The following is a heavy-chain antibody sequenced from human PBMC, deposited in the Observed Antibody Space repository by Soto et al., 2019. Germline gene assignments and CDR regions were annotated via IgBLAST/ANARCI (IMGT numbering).Heavy chain of an antibody. D-gene: IGHD5-12*01. CDR3: AKAPRGEMATD. CDR1: GYTFINYH. J-gene: IGHJ4*02. V-gene: IGHV1-18*01. Sequence: QVQLVQSGGEVKKPGASVTVSCKASGYTFINYHITWVRQAPGQGLEWMAWINTYNCMTDYAQRFQGRVTMTRDTSTSTAYMELSNLGSDDTSLYFCAKAPRGEMATDWGQGTLVTVSS. CDR2: INTYNCMT.